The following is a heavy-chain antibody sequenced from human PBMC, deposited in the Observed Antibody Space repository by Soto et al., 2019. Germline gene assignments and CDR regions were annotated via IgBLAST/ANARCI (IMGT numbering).Heavy chain of an antibody. D-gene: IGHD3-3*01. CDR2: IRSKANSYAT. CDR1: GFTFSGSA. V-gene: IGHV3-73*01. CDR3: TSPGYDFWSGYWFDP. Sequence: GGSLRLSCAASGFTFSGSAMHWVRQASGKGLEWVGRIRSKANSYATAYAASVKGRFTISRDDSKNTAYLQMNSLKTEDTAVYYCTSPGYDFWSGYWFDPWGQGTLVTVSS. J-gene: IGHJ5*02.